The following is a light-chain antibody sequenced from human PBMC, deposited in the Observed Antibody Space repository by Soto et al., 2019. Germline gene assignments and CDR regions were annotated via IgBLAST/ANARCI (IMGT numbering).Light chain of an antibody. Sequence: EIVLTQSPGTLSLSPGEGATLACRASQSVSSSYLAWYQQKPGQATRLILYGASSRATGIPDRFSGSGSGTDFTLTISRLEPEDFAVYYCQQRSNWPPITFGQGTRLEIK. CDR1: QSVSSSY. J-gene: IGKJ5*01. V-gene: IGKV3D-20*02. CDR2: GAS. CDR3: QQRSNWPPIT.